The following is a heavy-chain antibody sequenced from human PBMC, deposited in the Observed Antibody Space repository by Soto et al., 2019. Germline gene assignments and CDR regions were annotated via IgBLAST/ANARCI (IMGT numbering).Heavy chain of an antibody. D-gene: IGHD3-16*02. CDR1: GFSLSSSRVG. CDR2: IYWDGDK. CDR3: AHLLITYGGVVAHDAFYF. V-gene: IGHV2-5*02. J-gene: IGHJ3*01. Sequence: QITLTESGPTLVKPTQTLTLTCTFSGFSLSSSRVGVAWIRQPPGKALEWLAVIYWDGDKRYSPCLRSRLTITKDTSKPQVVLTMTNGDPVDTDTYFCAHLLITYGGVVAHDAFYFSGQGKMLTISS.